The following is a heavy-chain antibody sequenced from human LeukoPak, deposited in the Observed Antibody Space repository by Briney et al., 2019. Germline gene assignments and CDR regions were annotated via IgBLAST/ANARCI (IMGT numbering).Heavy chain of an antibody. Sequence: SQTLSLTCAVSGGSISSGGYSWSWIRQPPGKGLEWIGCIYQSGTTYYNPSLKSRVTISVDRSKNQFSLKLSSVTAADTAVYYCARAYYYDSSGYYVYYFDYWGQGTLVTVPS. V-gene: IGHV4-30-2*01. D-gene: IGHD3-22*01. CDR1: GGSISSGGYS. J-gene: IGHJ4*02. CDR2: IYQSGTT. CDR3: ARAYYYDSSGYYVYYFDY.